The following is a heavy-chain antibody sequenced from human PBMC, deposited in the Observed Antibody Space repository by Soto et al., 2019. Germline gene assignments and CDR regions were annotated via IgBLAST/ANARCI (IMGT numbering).Heavy chain of an antibody. Sequence: EVQLVESGGGLVQPGRSLRLSCAASGFTFDDYAMHWVRQAPGKGLEWVSGISWNSGSIGYADSVKGRFTISRDNAKNSLYLQMNSLRAEDTALYYCAKGTYSWYWQQLDRFDYWGQGTLVTVSS. D-gene: IGHD6-13*01. CDR3: AKGTYSWYWQQLDRFDY. CDR1: GFTFDDYA. V-gene: IGHV3-9*01. CDR2: ISWNSGSI. J-gene: IGHJ4*02.